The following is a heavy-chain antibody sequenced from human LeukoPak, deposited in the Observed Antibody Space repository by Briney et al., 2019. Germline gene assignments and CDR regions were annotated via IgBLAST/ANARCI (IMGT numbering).Heavy chain of an antibody. CDR1: GFTFSSYG. CDR2: ISYDGSNK. Sequence: GGSLRLSCAASGFTFSSYGMHWVRQAPGKGLEGVAVISYDGSNKYYADSVKGRFTISRDNSKNTLYLQMNSLRAEDTAVYYCARDGRVLRYFAWLNPYYYYYMDVWGKGTTVTVSS. J-gene: IGHJ6*03. CDR3: ARDGRVLRYFAWLNPYYYYYMDV. D-gene: IGHD3-9*01. V-gene: IGHV3-30*03.